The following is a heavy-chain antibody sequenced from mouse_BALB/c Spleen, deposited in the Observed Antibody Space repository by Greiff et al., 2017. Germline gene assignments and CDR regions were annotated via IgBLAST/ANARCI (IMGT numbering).Heavy chain of an antibody. CDR3: ARGYPFAY. CDR1: GFNIKDYY. CDR2: IDPENGNT. D-gene: IGHD2-14*01. V-gene: IGHV14-1*02. Sequence: EVQLQQSGAELVRPGALVKLSCKASGFNIKDYYMHWVKQRPEQGLEWIGWIDPENGNTIYDPKFQGKASITADTSSNTAYLQLSSLTSEDTAVYYCARGYPFAYWGQGTLVTVSA. J-gene: IGHJ3*01.